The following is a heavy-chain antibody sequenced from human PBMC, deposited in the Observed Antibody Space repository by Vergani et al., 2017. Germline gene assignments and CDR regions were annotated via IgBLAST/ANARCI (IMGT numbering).Heavy chain of an antibody. V-gene: IGHV1-69*08. CDR2: IIPILGIA. J-gene: IGHJ4*02. CDR3: ARETPSSV. D-gene: IGHD6-6*01. Sequence: QVQLVQSGAEVKKPGSSVKVYCKASGGTFSSYTISWVRQAPGQGLEWMGRIIPILGIANYAQKFQGRVTITADKSTSTAYLELSSLRSEDTAVYYCARETPSSVWGQGTLVTVSS. CDR1: GGTFSSYT.